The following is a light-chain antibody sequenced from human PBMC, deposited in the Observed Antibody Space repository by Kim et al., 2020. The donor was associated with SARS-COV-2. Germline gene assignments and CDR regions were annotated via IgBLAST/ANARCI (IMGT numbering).Light chain of an antibody. CDR1: SSDIGTYTL. Sequence: QSALTQPASVSGSPGQSITISCTGTSSDIGTYTLVSRYQNHPGKAPKLMIYEVNKRPSGVSNRLSGSKSGNTASLTISGLQAEDEADYYCCSYAGTSTLVFGGGTKVTVL. V-gene: IGLV2-23*02. J-gene: IGLJ2*01. CDR3: CSYAGTSTLV. CDR2: EVN.